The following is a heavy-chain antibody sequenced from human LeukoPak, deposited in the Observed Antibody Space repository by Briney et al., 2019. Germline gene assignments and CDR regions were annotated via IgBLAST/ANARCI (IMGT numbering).Heavy chain of an antibody. V-gene: IGHV3-66*01. Sequence: GGSLRLSCAASGFTVNNNYMSWVRQAPGKGLEWVSIIYSGGSAYYADSVKGRFTISRDYSENTLYLQMHSLRAEDTAVYYCTRTLYGSGSSAAYFVSWGQGTLVTVSS. J-gene: IGHJ4*02. CDR2: IYSGGSA. D-gene: IGHD3-10*01. CDR3: TRTLYGSGSSAAYFVS. CDR1: GFTVNNNY.